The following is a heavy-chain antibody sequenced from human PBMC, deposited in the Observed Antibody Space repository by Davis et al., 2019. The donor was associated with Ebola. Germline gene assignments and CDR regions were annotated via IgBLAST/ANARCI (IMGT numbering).Heavy chain of an antibody. CDR1: VITFSSYA. CDR2: ISGSGGNT. J-gene: IGHJ4*02. Sequence: PGGSLRLSCTDSVITFSSYAMTWVRQAPGKGLEWVSAISGSGGNTYYADSVKGRFTISRDNAKNSLYLQMNSLRAEDTAVYYCARDWGSGWYVDYWGQGTLVTVSS. CDR3: ARDWGSGWYVDY. V-gene: IGHV3-23*01. D-gene: IGHD6-19*01.